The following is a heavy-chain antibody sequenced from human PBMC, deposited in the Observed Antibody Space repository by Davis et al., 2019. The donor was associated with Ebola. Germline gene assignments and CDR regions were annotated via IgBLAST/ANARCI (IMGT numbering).Heavy chain of an antibody. Sequence: GESLKISCAASGFTFSNYWMNWVRQAPGKGPEWVANIKEDGSRGNYADSVKGRFTISRDKAMNSLYLQMDSLRVEDTAIYYCARELSWSGRDYWGQGTLVTVSS. CDR2: IKEDGSRG. CDR1: GFTFSNYW. V-gene: IGHV3-7*03. J-gene: IGHJ4*02. D-gene: IGHD3-3*01. CDR3: ARELSWSGRDY.